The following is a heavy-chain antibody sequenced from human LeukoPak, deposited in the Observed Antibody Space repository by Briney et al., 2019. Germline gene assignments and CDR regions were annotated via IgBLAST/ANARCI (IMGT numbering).Heavy chain of an antibody. Sequence: GGSLRLSCAASGFTFSNAWMSWVRQAPGKGLEWVGRIKSKTDGGTTDYAAPVKGRFTISRDDSKNTLYLQMNSLTAEDTAVYYCARDPYSGSYSADVYYYYMDVWGKGTTVTASS. CDR2: IKSKTDGGTT. CDR1: GFTFSNAW. D-gene: IGHD1-26*01. V-gene: IGHV3-15*01. CDR3: ARDPYSGSYSADVYYYYMDV. J-gene: IGHJ6*03.